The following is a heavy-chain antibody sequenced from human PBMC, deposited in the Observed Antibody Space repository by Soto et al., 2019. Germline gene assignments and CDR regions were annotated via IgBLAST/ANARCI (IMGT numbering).Heavy chain of an antibody. CDR3: ARDYYGMDV. Sequence: SETLSLTCTVSGGSITSGGSSWTWIRQSPGKGLECIGYTYPRGSAYYNPSLKSRVTISVGRSKNQFSLNLTSVTAADTAVYYCARDYYGMDVWGQGTTVTVSS. CDR1: GGSITSGGSS. J-gene: IGHJ6*02. V-gene: IGHV4-30-2*06. CDR2: TYPRGSA.